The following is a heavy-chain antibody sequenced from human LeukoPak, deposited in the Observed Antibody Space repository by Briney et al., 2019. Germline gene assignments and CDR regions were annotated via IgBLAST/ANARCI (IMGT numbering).Heavy chain of an antibody. CDR3: ARDQYSSTWYRGAFDV. V-gene: IGHV3-74*01. CDR2: IESDGTST. D-gene: IGHD6-13*01. Sequence: GGSLRLSCAASGFTFTTSWMHWFRQAPGKGLVWVSRIESDGTSTTYAASVKGRFTIYRDNAKNTLYLQMNSLRAEDTAVYYCARDQYSSTWYRGAFDVWGQGTMVSVSS. CDR1: GFTFTTSW. J-gene: IGHJ3*01.